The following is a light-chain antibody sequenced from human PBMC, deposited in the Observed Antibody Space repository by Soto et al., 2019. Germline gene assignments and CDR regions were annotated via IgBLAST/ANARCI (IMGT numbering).Light chain of an antibody. V-gene: IGLV2-14*01. CDR2: GVT. Sequence: QSVLTQPASVSGSPGQSITISCTGASXDVGFSDYVSWYQQHPAKAPKLLIYGVTTRPSGVSNRFSGSKSGNTASLSISGLQAEDEADYYCCSYIHFTTVFGGGTKVTVL. J-gene: IGLJ3*02. CDR3: CSYIHFTTV. CDR1: SXDVGFSDY.